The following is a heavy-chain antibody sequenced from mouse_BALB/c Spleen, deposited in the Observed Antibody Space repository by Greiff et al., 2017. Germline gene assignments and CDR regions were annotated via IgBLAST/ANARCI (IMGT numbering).Heavy chain of an antibody. CDR2: ILPGSGST. V-gene: IGHV1-9*01. Sequence: QVQLKQSGAELMKPGASVKISCKATGYTFSSYWIEWVKQRPGHGLEWIGEILPGSGSTNYNEKFKGKATFTADTSSNTAYMQLSSLTSEDSAVYYCARSGRYDAMDYWGQGTSVTVSS. CDR3: ARSGRYDAMDY. CDR1: GYTFSSYW. D-gene: IGHD2-14*01. J-gene: IGHJ4*01.